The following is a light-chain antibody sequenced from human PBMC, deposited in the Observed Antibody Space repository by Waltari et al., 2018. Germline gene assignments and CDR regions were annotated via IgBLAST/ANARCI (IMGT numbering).Light chain of an antibody. V-gene: IGKV3-20*01. CDR1: QSIGKY. J-gene: IGKJ1*01. CDR3: QKNEALPAT. Sequence: EIVFTQSPATLSLSPGDSATLSGRASQSIGKYLIWYQQKPGQAPRLLIYASSIRATGIPDRFSGSGSGTDFSLTISSLEPEDFAVYYCQKNEALPATFGQGTKVEIK. CDR2: ASS.